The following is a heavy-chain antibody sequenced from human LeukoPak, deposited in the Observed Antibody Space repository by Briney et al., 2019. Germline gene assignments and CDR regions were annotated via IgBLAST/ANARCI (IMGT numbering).Heavy chain of an antibody. CDR1: GFTFSDHY. Sequence: GSLRLSSVASGFTFSDHYMSWIRQAPGKGREWISYITSSSTYTNYAASVKGRFTISRDNAKNSLYLQMNSLRAEDTAVYYCARDLDHNMDVWGQGTTVTVSS. CDR3: ARDLDHNMDV. J-gene: IGHJ6*02. V-gene: IGHV3-11*06. CDR2: ITSSSTYT. D-gene: IGHD3/OR15-3a*01.